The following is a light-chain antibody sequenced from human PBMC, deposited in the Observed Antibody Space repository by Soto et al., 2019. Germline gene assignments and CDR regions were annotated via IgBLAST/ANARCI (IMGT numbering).Light chain of an antibody. Sequence: QSVLTQPPSASGTPGQRVTISCSGTTSNIGTNYVYWYQQLPGRAPKLVMYSNDRRPSGVPGRFSGSTSGTSAFLAITGLRSEDEDDYYCSAWDDSISGPVFGGGTKLTVL. V-gene: IGLV1-47*02. CDR2: SND. CDR3: SAWDDSISGPV. J-gene: IGLJ2*01. CDR1: TSNIGTNY.